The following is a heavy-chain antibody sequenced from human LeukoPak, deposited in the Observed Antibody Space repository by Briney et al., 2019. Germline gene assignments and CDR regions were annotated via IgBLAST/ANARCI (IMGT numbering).Heavy chain of an antibody. CDR2: IYYSGST. D-gene: IGHD6-19*01. CDR3: ARHGRGAVAAYGMDV. J-gene: IGHJ6*02. V-gene: IGHV4-59*08. Sequence: SETLSLTCTVSGAAISSYYWSWIRQPPGKGLEWIAYIYYSGSTDYNPFFKSRVTISVDTSTNQFSLKLSSVTAADTAVYYCARHGRGAVAAYGMDVWGQGTTVTVSS. CDR1: GAAISSYY.